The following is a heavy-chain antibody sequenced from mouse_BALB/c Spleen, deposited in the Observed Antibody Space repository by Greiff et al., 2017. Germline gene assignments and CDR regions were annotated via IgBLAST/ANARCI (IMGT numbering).Heavy chain of an antibody. Sequence: EVQGVESGGGLVQPGGSRKLSCAASGFTFSSFGMHWVRQAPEKGLEWVAYISSGSSTIYYADTVKGRFTISRDNPKNTLFLQMTSLRSEDTAMYYCARYGYGYFDYWGQGTTLTVSS. D-gene: IGHD1-2*01. V-gene: IGHV5-17*02. CDR1: GFTFSSFG. CDR2: ISSGSSTI. J-gene: IGHJ2*01. CDR3: ARYGYGYFDY.